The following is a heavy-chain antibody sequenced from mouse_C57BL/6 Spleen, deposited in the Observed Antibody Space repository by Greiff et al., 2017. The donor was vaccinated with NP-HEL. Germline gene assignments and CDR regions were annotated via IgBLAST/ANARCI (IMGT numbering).Heavy chain of an antibody. V-gene: IGHV1-69*01. Sequence: QVQLQQPGAELVMPGASVKLSCKASGYTFTSYWMHWVKQRPGQGLEWIGEIDPSDSYTNYNQKFKGKSTLTVDKSSRTAYMQRSSLTSEDSAVYDCARGWVSPWFAYWGQGTLVTVSA. CDR1: GYTFTSYW. CDR3: ARGWVSPWFAY. D-gene: IGHD1-1*02. J-gene: IGHJ3*01. CDR2: IDPSDSYT.